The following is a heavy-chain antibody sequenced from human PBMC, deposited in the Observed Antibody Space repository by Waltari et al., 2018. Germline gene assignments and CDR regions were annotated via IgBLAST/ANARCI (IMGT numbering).Heavy chain of an antibody. V-gene: IGHV4-59*01. J-gene: IGHJ6*02. Sequence: QVQLQESGPGLVKPSETLSLTCTVSGGSISSYYWSWIRQPPGKGLEWIGYIYYSGSTNYNPALKSRVTISVDTCKNQFSLKLSSVTAADTAVYYCARDPGNLGYYYGMDVWGQGTTVTVSS. CDR3: ARDPGNLGYYYGMDV. CDR1: GGSISSYY. CDR2: IYYSGST. D-gene: IGHD7-27*01.